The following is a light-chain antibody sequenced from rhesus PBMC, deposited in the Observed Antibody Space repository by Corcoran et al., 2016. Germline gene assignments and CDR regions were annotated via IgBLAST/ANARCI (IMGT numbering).Light chain of an antibody. CDR3: QQYSNWPFT. V-gene: IGKV3-42*03. CDR2: GAS. CDR1: QSVSSS. Sequence: EIVMTQSPATLSLSPGERATLSCRASQSVSSSLAWYQQKPGQAPRLLIYGASSRATGIPDRFIGIGSGTEFTLTISSREPKNFAVYYCQQYSNWPFTFGPGTKLDIK. J-gene: IGKJ3*01.